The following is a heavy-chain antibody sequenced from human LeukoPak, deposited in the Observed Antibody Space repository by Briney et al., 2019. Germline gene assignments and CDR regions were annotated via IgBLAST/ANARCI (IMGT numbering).Heavy chain of an antibody. Sequence: GGSLRPSCVASGFTFSTYAMHWVRQAPGKGLEWVAVISHDGGNKYYADSVRGRFTISRDNSNNTLYLQMNSLRAEDTAVYFCAKAVSSWYSDYWGQGTLVTVSS. CDR1: GFTFSTYA. CDR2: ISHDGGNK. CDR3: AKAVSSWYSDY. D-gene: IGHD6-13*01. V-gene: IGHV3-30*18. J-gene: IGHJ4*02.